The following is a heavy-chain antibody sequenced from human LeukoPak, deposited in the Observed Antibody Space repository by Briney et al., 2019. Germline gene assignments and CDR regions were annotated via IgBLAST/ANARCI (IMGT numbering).Heavy chain of an antibody. J-gene: IGHJ4*02. Sequence: PVGSLRLSCAAAGLTFSTNSMNWVRQAPGKGLEWVSYISFSSSTIYYADSVKGRFTISRDNAKNLLYLQMNSLRAEDTAVYYCAREAPRGTSSNPYYFDSWGQGTLVTVSS. CDR1: GLTFSTNS. CDR2: ISFSSSTI. D-gene: IGHD6-6*01. CDR3: AREAPRGTSSNPYYFDS. V-gene: IGHV3-48*01.